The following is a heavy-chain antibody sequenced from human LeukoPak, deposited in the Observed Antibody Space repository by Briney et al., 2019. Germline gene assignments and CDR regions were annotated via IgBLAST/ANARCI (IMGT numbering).Heavy chain of an antibody. CDR1: GYTFSSYG. CDR2: ISPYNRNT. J-gene: IGHJ6*03. CDR3: ARGSSENHQYYYYCLDV. D-gene: IGHD1-14*01. V-gene: IGHV1-18*01. Sequence: ASVKVSCKASGYTFSSYGMSWVRQAPGQGLEWMRCISPYNRNTQYAQKLQGRVTMTTDTSTSTAYLELRRLRSDDTAMYYCARGSSENHQYYYYCLDVWGKGTTVTVSS.